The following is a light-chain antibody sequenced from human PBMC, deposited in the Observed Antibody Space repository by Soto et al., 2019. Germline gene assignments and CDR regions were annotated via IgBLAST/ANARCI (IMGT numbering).Light chain of an antibody. V-gene: IGKV1-33*01. Sequence: DIQMTQSPSSLSASVGDRVTITCQASQDISNSLNWYQQKPGKAPKLLIYDASNLETGVPSRFSGSGSGTDFTFTISSLQPEDIATYDGQQYDNLPPLTFGGGTKVAIK. CDR2: DAS. CDR3: QQYDNLPPLT. J-gene: IGKJ4*01. CDR1: QDISNS.